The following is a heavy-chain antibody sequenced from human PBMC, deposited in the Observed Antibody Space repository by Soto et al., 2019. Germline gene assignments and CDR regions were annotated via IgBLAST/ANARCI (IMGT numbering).Heavy chain of an antibody. CDR3: ARLLHLRGYRGYDSGMDV. CDR1: GGSISSYY. J-gene: IGHJ6*02. D-gene: IGHD5-12*01. Sequence: SETLSLTCTVSGGSISSYYWSWIRQPPGKGLEWIGYIYYSGSTNYNPSLKSRVTISVDTSKNQFSLKLSSVTAADTAVYYCARLLHLRGYRGYDSGMDVWGQGTTVTVSS. V-gene: IGHV4-59*08. CDR2: IYYSGST.